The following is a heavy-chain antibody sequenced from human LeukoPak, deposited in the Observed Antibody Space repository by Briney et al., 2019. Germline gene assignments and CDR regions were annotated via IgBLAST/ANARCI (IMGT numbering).Heavy chain of an antibody. V-gene: IGHV4-39*01. J-gene: IGHJ4*02. CDR3: AISRLYGSGIYH. D-gene: IGHD3-10*01. Sequence: SETLSLTCTVSGGSISSSSYYWGWIRQPPGKGLEWIGSIYYSGSTYYNPSLKSRVTISVDTSKNQFSLKLSSVTAADTAVYYCAISRLYGSGIYHWGQGTLVTVSS. CDR2: IYYSGST. CDR1: GGSISSSSYY.